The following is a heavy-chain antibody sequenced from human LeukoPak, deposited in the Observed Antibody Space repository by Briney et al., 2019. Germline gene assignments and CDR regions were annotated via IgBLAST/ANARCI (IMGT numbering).Heavy chain of an antibody. Sequence: PSETLSLTCSVSGGYISSYYWSWIRQPPGKGLEWIGYIYYCGSTNYNPSLNSRVTISVDTSKNQFSLKLTSVTAAGTAVYYCARGSTGPFDYWGQGTLVTVSS. CDR1: GGYISSYY. CDR2: IYYCGST. CDR3: ARGSTGPFDY. V-gene: IGHV4-59*01. J-gene: IGHJ4*02. D-gene: IGHD2-2*01.